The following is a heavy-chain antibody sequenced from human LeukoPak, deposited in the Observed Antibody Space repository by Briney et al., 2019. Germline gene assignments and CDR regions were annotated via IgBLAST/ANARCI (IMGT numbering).Heavy chain of an antibody. CDR1: GFTFSSYA. CDR2: ISYDGSNK. Sequence: GGSLRLSCAASGFTFSSYAMHWVRQAPGKGLEWVAVISYDGSNKYYADSVKGRFTISRDNSKNTLYLQMNSLRAEDTAVYYCAKGIYYDSSGYWTPPFYWGQGTLVTVSS. J-gene: IGHJ4*02. CDR3: AKGIYYDSSGYWTPPFY. D-gene: IGHD3-22*01. V-gene: IGHV3-30-3*01.